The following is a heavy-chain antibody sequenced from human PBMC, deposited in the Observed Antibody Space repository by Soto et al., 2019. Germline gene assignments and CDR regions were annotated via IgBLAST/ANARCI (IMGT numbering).Heavy chain of an antibody. D-gene: IGHD2-15*01. CDR2: SYNSGST. V-gene: IGHV4-30-4*01. CDR3: ANEEITQVVFDY. J-gene: IGHJ4*02. CDR1: GGSISSGDYY. Sequence: QVQLQESGPGLVKPSQTLSLTCTVSGGSISSGDYYWSWIRQHPGKGLEWIGYSYNSGSTYYNPSLKSRVTISVDTSKNQFSLKLSSVTAADTAVYYWANEEITQVVFDYWGQGTLVTVCS.